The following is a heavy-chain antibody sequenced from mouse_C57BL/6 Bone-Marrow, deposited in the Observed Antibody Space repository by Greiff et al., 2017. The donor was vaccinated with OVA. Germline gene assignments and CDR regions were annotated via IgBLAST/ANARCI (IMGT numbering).Heavy chain of an antibody. CDR3: TPLYSNYD. D-gene: IGHD2-5*01. Sequence: EVQLQQSGAELVRPGASVKLSCTASGFNIKDDYMHWVKQRPEQGLEWIGWIDPENGDTEYASKFQGKATITADTSSNTAYLQLSSLTSEDTAVYYCTPLYSNYDWGQGTQVTVSA. CDR1: GFNIKDDY. V-gene: IGHV14-4*01. J-gene: IGHJ3*01. CDR2: IDPENGDT.